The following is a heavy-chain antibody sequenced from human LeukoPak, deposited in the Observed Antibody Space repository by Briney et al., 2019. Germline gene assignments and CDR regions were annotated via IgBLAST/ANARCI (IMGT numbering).Heavy chain of an antibody. V-gene: IGHV7-4-1*01. D-gene: IGHD6-13*01. Sequence: ASVKVSCKASGYTFNSHAINWVRQAPGQGLEWMGWIKTNTGKPTYAQGFTGRFGFSLDTSVSAVYLQIDSLKAEDTAVYYCARTRKAAVDYWGQGTLVTVSS. CDR1: GYTFNSHA. CDR3: ARTRKAAVDY. J-gene: IGHJ4*02. CDR2: IKTNTGKP.